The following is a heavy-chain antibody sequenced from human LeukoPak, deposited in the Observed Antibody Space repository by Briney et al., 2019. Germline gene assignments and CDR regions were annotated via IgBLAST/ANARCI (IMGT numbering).Heavy chain of an antibody. CDR3: AGYGFPIPFDY. Sequence: PSETLSLTCVVSDGSFINYYWSWIRQPPGKGLEWIGEVSHGGGANYNPSLKSRVTISVDTSNNQFSLKLSSVTAADTGVYYCAGYGFPIPFDYWGQGTLVSVSS. J-gene: IGHJ4*02. D-gene: IGHD5-18*01. V-gene: IGHV4-34*01. CDR1: DGSFINYY. CDR2: VSHGGGA.